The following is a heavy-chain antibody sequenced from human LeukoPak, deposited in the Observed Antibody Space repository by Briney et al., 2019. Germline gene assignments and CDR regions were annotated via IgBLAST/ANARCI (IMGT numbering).Heavy chain of an antibody. CDR2: FGSAGDT. V-gene: IGHV3-13*01. CDR3: VRGALPGDNWYFDL. Sequence: GGSLRLSCATSGFPFSAYDMHWVRQAPGKGLEWVSAFGSAGDTYYPGAVKGRFIISRDYAKYSLYLQMNSLRAGDTAVYFCVRGALPGDNWYFDLWGRGTLVTVSS. J-gene: IGHJ2*01. CDR1: GFPFSAYD.